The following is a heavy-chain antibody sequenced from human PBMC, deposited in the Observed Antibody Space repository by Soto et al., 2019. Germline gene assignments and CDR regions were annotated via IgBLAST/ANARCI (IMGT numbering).Heavy chain of an antibody. Sequence: PGGSLRLSCASSVFTFSNHAMHWVRQAPGEGPEWVSGFGGNLVSTNYADSVKGRFTISRDNSKNTLYLQMNSLRAEDTAIYYCVREGRVGVEGFDFWGQGTLVTVSS. CDR3: VREGRVGVEGFDF. CDR1: VFTFSNHA. V-gene: IGHV3-23*01. CDR2: FGGNLVST. D-gene: IGHD1-26*01. J-gene: IGHJ4*02.